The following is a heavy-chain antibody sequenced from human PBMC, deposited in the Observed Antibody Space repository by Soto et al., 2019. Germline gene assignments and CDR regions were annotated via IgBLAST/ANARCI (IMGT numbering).Heavy chain of an antibody. CDR2: IIPIFGTA. J-gene: IGHJ3*02. V-gene: IGHV1-69*13. Sequence: SVKVSCKASGGTFSSYAISWVRQAPGQGLEWMGGIIPIFGTANYAQKFQGRVTITADESTSTAYMELSSLRSEDTAVYYCAGTHYDYVWGRPGAFDIWGQGTMGTV. D-gene: IGHD3-16*01. CDR1: GGTFSSYA. CDR3: AGTHYDYVWGRPGAFDI.